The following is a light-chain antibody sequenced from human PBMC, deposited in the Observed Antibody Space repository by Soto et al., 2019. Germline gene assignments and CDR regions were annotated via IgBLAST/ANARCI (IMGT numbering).Light chain of an antibody. V-gene: IGLV2-14*03. Sequence: QSALTQPASVSGSPGQSITISCTGTSSDVGGYNYVSWYQHHPGKAPKLIIFDVTTRPSGVSNRFSGSKSGNTASLTISRLQAEDETDYYFASYTSSNTLVFGSGTKLTVL. CDR2: DVT. CDR3: ASYTSSNTLV. J-gene: IGLJ1*01. CDR1: SSDVGGYNY.